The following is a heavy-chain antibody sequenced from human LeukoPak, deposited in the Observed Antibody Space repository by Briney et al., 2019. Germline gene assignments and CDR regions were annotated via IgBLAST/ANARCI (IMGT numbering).Heavy chain of an antibody. CDR3: ARNSYSSGYFFFDY. J-gene: IGHJ4*02. D-gene: IGHD6-19*01. CDR1: GFTFSTYA. Sequence: GESLRLSCAASGFTFSTYALSWVRQAPGKGLEWVSGISSSAHSTYYADSMKGRFTISRDNSKNTLYLQMNSLRAEDTAVYYCARNSYSSGYFFFDYWGQGALLTVSS. V-gene: IGHV3-23*01. CDR2: ISSSAHST.